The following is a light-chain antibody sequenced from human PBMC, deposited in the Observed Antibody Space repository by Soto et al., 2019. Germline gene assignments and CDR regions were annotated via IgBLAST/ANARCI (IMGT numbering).Light chain of an antibody. CDR2: DVS. V-gene: IGLV2-14*03. CDR3: SSYTSTSSVV. CDR1: SSDVGGYNY. Sequence: QSVLTQPASVSGSPGQSITISCTGTSSDVGGYNYVSWYQQHPGKAPKLMIYDVSNRPSGVSDRFSGSKSGNTASLTFSGLQAEDEAEYYCSSYTSTSSVVFGGGTKLTVL. J-gene: IGLJ2*01.